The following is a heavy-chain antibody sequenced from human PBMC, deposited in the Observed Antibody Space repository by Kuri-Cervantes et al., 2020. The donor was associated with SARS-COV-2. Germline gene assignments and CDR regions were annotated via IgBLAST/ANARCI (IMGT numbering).Heavy chain of an antibody. J-gene: IGHJ3*02. D-gene: IGHD3-10*01. CDR3: AREYGSGSYYVQIDI. V-gene: IGHV4-30-4*08. CDR2: IYYSGST. Sequence: SETLSLTCTVSGGSISSGDYYWSWIRQPPGKGLEWIGYIYYSGSTYYNPSLKSRVTISIDTSKNPFSLKLSSVTAADTAVYYCAREYGSGSYYVQIDIWGQGTMVTVSS. CDR1: GGSISSGDYY.